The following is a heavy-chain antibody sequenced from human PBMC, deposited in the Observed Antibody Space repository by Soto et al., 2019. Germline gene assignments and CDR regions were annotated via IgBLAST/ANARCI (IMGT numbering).Heavy chain of an antibody. J-gene: IGHJ4*02. D-gene: IGHD1-26*01. CDR1: GGSISSYY. V-gene: IGHV4-59*01. CDR2: IYYSGST. CDR3: ARGGSYYYFDY. Sequence: SETLSLTCTVSGGSISSYYWSWIRQPPGKGLEWIGYIYYSGSTNYNPSLKSRVTISVDTSKNQFSLKLSSVTAADTAVYYRARGGSYYYFDYWGQGTLVTVSS.